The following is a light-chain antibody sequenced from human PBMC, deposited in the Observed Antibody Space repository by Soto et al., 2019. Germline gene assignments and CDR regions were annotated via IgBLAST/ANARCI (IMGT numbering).Light chain of an antibody. Sequence: EIVLTQSPATLSLCPWERGTLSCWASQSVSNYFVWYQQKPGQAPRLLIYDASKRATGIPARFSGSGSGTDFTLTISSLEPEDFAVYYCQQRSIWPWTFGQGTKVDIK. CDR2: DAS. J-gene: IGKJ1*01. V-gene: IGKV3-11*01. CDR1: QSVSNY. CDR3: QQRSIWPWT.